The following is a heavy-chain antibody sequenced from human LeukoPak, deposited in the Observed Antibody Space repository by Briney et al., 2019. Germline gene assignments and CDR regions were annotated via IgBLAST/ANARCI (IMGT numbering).Heavy chain of an antibody. CDR1: GGSISSGDYY. J-gene: IGHJ4*02. Sequence: SQTLSLTCTVSGGSISSGDYYWSWIRQPPGKGLEWIGYIYYSGSTNYNPSLKSRVTISVDTSKNQFSLKLSSVTAADTAVYYCARGQGRYYYGSGSYPFDYWGQGTLVTVSS. D-gene: IGHD3-10*01. V-gene: IGHV4-30-4*01. CDR3: ARGQGRYYYGSGSYPFDY. CDR2: IYYSGST.